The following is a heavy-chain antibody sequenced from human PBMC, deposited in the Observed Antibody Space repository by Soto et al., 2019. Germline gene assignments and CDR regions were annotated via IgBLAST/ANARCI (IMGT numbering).Heavy chain of an antibody. CDR3: ARALYYVYFWGSNRPSYSYMYA. CDR1: GGSFSGYY. CDR2: INHSGST. V-gene: IGHV4-34*01. J-gene: IGHJ6*03. Sequence: PSETLSLTCAVYGGSFSGYYWSWIRQPPGKGLEWIGEINHSGSTNYNPSLKSRVTISVDTSKNQFSLKLSSVTAADTAVYYCARALYYVYFWGSNRPSYSYMYAWAKGTTVPVSS. D-gene: IGHD3-16*02.